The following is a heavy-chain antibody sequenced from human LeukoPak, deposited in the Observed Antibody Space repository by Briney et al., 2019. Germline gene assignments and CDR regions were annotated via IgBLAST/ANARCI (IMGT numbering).Heavy chain of an antibody. CDR1: GFTFSSYA. V-gene: IGHV3-30-3*01. D-gene: IGHD2-21*02. CDR2: ISYDGSNK. CDR3: ARGSPAGLPKAPSFDS. Sequence: PGGSLRLSCAASGFTFSSYAMHWVRQAPGKGLEWVAGISYDGSNKYYADSVKGRFTISRDNSKNTLYLQMNSLRAEDTAVYYCARGSPAGLPKAPSFDSWGQGTLVTVSS. J-gene: IGHJ4*02.